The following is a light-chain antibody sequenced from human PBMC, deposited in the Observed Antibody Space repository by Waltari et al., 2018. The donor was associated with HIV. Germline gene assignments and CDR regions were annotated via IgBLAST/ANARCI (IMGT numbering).Light chain of an antibody. CDR2: DIS. CDR3: CSYAGSYTFGV. Sequence: QSALTQPRSVSGSPGPSVTISCTGTRRDVGGSHSVPWYQQHPGKAPKLMIYDISKRPSGVPDRFSGSKSGNTASLTISGLQAEDEADYYCCSYAGSYTFGVFGGGTKLTVL. CDR1: RRDVGGSHS. V-gene: IGLV2-11*01. J-gene: IGLJ3*02.